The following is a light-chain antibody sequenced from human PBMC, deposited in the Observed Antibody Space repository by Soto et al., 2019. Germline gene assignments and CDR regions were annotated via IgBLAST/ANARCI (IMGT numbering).Light chain of an antibody. CDR1: QIVNNNY. J-gene: IGKJ1*01. Sequence: IVLTHSPGTLSLSPGERATLSCRASQIVNNNYLAWYQQKPGQAPRLVIYGASNRATGVPDRFSASGSGTDFTLTISRLEPEDFAVYYCQQYAKAPLTFGQGTKV. CDR3: QQYAKAPLT. V-gene: IGKV3-20*01. CDR2: GAS.